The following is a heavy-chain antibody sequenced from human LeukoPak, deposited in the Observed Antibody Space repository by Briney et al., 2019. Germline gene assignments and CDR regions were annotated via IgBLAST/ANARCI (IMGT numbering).Heavy chain of an antibody. CDR1: GFTFDDYA. CDR2: ISWYSGSV. Sequence: GGSLRLSCAASGFTFDDYAMHWVRQAPGKGLEWVSGISWYSGSVGYADSVKGRFTISRDNAKNSLYLQMNSLRAEDTALYYCAKDITGYYDSSGYSQFDYWGQGTLVTVSS. CDR3: AKDITGYYDSSGYSQFDY. J-gene: IGHJ4*02. D-gene: IGHD3-22*01. V-gene: IGHV3-9*01.